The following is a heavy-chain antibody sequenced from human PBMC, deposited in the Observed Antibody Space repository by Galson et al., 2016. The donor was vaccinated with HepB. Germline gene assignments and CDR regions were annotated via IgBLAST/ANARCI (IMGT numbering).Heavy chain of an antibody. CDR2: IRYAGDT. CDR1: GFTFRSYA. Sequence: SLRLSCAVSGFTFRSYAMHWVRPVTGQGLECVAAIRYAGDTDYRGSVKGRFAISRENAKKSLFLQMNSLRAGDTAAYYCARGDSSYSGMDVWGQGTAVTVSS. D-gene: IGHD6-6*01. CDR3: ARGDSSYSGMDV. V-gene: IGHV3-13*04. J-gene: IGHJ6*02.